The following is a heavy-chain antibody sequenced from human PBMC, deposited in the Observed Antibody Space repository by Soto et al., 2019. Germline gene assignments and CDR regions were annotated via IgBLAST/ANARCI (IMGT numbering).Heavy chain of an antibody. J-gene: IGHJ4*02. CDR1: GFTFSSFA. V-gene: IGHV3-23*01. CDR3: AKPLGYCSGGSCASVDH. Sequence: GGSLRLSCTASGFTFSSFAMSWVRQAPGKGLEWVSTISGSGGSTYYADSVKGRFTISRDSSKNTLYLQMNSLRAEDTAVYYCAKPLGYCSGGSCASVDHWGQGTLVTVSS. D-gene: IGHD2-15*01. CDR2: ISGSGGST.